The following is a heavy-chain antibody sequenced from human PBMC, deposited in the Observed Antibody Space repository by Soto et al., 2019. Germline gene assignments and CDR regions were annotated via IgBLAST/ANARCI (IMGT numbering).Heavy chain of an antibody. J-gene: IGHJ5*02. CDR2: INAGNGNT. CDR3: ARDRGIFGVVRTGWFDP. V-gene: IGHV1-3*01. D-gene: IGHD3-3*01. CDR1: GYTFTSYA. Sequence: ASVKVSCKASGYTFTSYAMHWVRRAPGQRLEWMGWINAGNGNTKYSQKFQGRVTITRDTSASTAYMELSSLRSEDTAVYYCARDRGIFGVVRTGWFDPWGQGTLVTVSS.